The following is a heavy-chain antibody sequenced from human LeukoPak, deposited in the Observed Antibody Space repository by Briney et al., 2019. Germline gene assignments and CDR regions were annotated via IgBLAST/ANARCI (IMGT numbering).Heavy chain of an antibody. D-gene: IGHD5-18*01. V-gene: IGHV3-21*01. J-gene: IGHJ6*02. CDR3: ARDNLRRGYSYGV. CDR1: GFTFSSYS. CDR2: ISSSSSYI. Sequence: GGSLRLSCAASGFTFSSYSMNWVRQAPGKGLEWVSSISSSSSYIYYADSVKGRFTISRDNAKNSLYLQMNSLRAEDTAVYYCARDNLRRGYSYGVWGQGTTVTVSS.